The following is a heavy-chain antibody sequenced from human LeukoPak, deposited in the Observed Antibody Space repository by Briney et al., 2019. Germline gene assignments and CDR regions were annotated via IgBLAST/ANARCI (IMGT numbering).Heavy chain of an antibody. D-gene: IGHD6-13*01. CDR3: ARYSSSFGPDY. J-gene: IGHJ4*02. V-gene: IGHV4-59*05. CDR2: IYYSGST. Sequence: LRLSCAASGFTFSDYYMSWIRQAPGKGLEWIGSIYYSGSTYYNPSLKSRVTISVDTSKNQFSLKLSSVTAADTAVYYCARYSSSFGPDYWGQGTLVTVSS. CDR1: GFTFSDYY.